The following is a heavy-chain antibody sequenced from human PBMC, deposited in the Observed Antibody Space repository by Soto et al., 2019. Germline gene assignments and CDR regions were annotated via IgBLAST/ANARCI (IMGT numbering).Heavy chain of an antibody. CDR2: ISSNGGST. D-gene: IGHD1-26*01. CDR3: ARDPGSYHLDY. Sequence: PGGLLRVSWGAAGCICSGYARRWVRQAPGKGLEYVSAISSNGGSTYYANSVKGRFTISRDNSKNTLYLQMGSLRAEDMAVYYCARDPGSYHLDYWGQAPLVTVPS. V-gene: IGHV3-64*01. J-gene: IGHJ4*02. CDR1: GCICSGYA.